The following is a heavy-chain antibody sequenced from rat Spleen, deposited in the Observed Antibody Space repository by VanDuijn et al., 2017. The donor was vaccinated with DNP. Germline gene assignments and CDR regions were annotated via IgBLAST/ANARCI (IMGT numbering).Heavy chain of an antibody. CDR2: IGTSGGST. CDR3: ATLPGYTSYFDF. CDR1: GFTFSNSD. J-gene: IGHJ2*01. V-gene: IGHV5-25*01. Sequence: EVQLVESGGVLVQPGRSLKLSCAASGFTFSNSDMAWVRRAPTKGLEWVASIGTSGGSTYYRDSVKGRFTISRDNAKSTLYLQMDSLRSEDTATYYCATLPGYTSYFDFWGQGVMVTVSS. D-gene: IGHD1-4*01.